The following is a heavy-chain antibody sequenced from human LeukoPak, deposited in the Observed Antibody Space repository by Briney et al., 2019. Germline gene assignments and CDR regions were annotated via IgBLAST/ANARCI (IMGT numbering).Heavy chain of an antibody. CDR1: GFTFSSYA. CDR2: ISYDGSNK. CDR3: ARSGTTYYYDSSARI. V-gene: IGHV3-30-3*01. J-gene: IGHJ3*02. D-gene: IGHD3-22*01. Sequence: GRSLRLSCAASGFTFSSYAMHWVRQAPGKGLEWVAVISYDGSNKYYADSVKGRFTISRDNSKNTLYLQMNSLRAEDTAVYYCARSGTTYYYDSSARIWGQGTMVTVSS.